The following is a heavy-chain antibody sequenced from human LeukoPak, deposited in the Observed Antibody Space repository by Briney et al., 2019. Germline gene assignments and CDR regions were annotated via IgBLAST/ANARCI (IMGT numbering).Heavy chain of an antibody. J-gene: IGHJ4*02. V-gene: IGHV3-23*01. CDR3: ARAIGSWFFDY. D-gene: IGHD6-13*01. CDR1: GFTFSSYA. Sequence: GGSLRLSCAASGFTFSSYAMSWVRQAPGKGLEWVSAISGSGGSTYYADSVKGRFTISRDNAKNSLYLQMNSLRAEDTAVYYCARAIGSWFFDYWGQGTLVTVSS. CDR2: ISGSGGST.